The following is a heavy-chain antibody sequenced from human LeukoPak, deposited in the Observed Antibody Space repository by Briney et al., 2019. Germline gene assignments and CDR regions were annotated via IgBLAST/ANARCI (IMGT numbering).Heavy chain of an antibody. CDR3: ARAISMVRGVKLEYFDY. V-gene: IGHV3-64*01. CDR1: GFTFSSYA. Sequence: GGSLRLSCAASGFTFSSYAMHWVRQAPGKGLEYVSAISNNGITTYYAKSVKGRFTISRDNSKNTLYLQVGSLRAEDMAVYYCARAISMVRGVKLEYFDYWGQGTLVTVSS. J-gene: IGHJ4*02. CDR2: ISNNGITT. D-gene: IGHD3-10*01.